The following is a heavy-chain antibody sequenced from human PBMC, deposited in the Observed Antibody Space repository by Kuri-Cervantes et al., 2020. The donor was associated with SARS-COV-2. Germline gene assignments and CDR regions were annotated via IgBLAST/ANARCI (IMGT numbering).Heavy chain of an antibody. J-gene: IGHJ3*02. D-gene: IGHD2-21*01. CDR3: ARQNLLFDI. Sequence: SQTLSLTCAVYGGSFSGYYWSWIRQPPGKGLEWIGYIYYSGSTNYNPSLKSRVTISVDTSKNQFSLKLSSVTAADTAVYYCARQNLLFDIWGQGTMVTVSS. CDR2: IYYSGST. V-gene: IGHV4-59*01. CDR1: GGSFSGYY.